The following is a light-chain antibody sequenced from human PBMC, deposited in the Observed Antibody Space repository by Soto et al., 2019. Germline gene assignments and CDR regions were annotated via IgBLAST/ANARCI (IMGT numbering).Light chain of an antibody. J-gene: IGKJ1*01. Sequence: EIVLTQSPGTLSLSPGERATLSCRASQSVPKNYLAWYQQEPGQAPRLLIYGASSRATGTPDRFSGSGSGTDFNLTISRLEPEDFAVYYCHQYASSPQTFGQGTKVEIK. CDR2: GAS. V-gene: IGKV3-20*01. CDR3: HQYASSPQT. CDR1: QSVPKNY.